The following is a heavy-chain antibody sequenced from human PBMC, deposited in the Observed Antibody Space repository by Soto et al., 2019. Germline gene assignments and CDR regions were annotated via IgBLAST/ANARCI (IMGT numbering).Heavy chain of an antibody. CDR1: GFTFNDNP. D-gene: IGHD6-19*01. Sequence: PGGSLRLSCSASGFTFNDNPMYWVRQAPGKGLEYVSLISANGGSTYYADSVKGRFTISRDNSKNSLYLQMNSLRTEDTALYYCAKGVSVAVGGEEYYFDYWGQGTLVTVSS. J-gene: IGHJ4*02. CDR3: AKGVSVAVGGEEYYFDY. CDR2: ISANGGST. V-gene: IGHV3-43*02.